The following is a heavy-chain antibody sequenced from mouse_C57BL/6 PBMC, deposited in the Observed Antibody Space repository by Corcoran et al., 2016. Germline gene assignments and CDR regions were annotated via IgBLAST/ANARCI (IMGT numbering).Heavy chain of an antibody. V-gene: IGHV9-3*01. J-gene: IGHJ1*03. CDR2: INTYSGVP. CDR3: ARSITTVVATRYFDV. Sequence: QIQLVQSGPELKKPGETVKISCKASGYTFTTYGMSWVKQAPGKGLKWMGWINTYSGVPTYADDFKGRFAFSLETSASTAYLQINNLKNEDTATYFCARSITTVVATRYFDVWGTGTTVTVSS. D-gene: IGHD1-1*01. CDR1: GYTFTTYG.